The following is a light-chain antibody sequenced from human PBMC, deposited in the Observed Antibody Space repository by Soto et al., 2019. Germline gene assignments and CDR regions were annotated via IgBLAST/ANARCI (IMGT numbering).Light chain of an antibody. CDR3: QQYNTYPYT. J-gene: IGKJ2*01. Sequence: DIQLTQSPSTLSASVGDRVTITCRASQSISSWLAWYQQKPGKAPKLLIYKASSLEGGVPSRFSGSGSGTEFTLTIGSLPPDDFATYFCQQYNTYPYTFGQGTKLEIK. CDR2: KAS. V-gene: IGKV1-5*03. CDR1: QSISSW.